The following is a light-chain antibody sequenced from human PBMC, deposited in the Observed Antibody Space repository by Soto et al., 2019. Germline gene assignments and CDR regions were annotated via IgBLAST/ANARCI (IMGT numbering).Light chain of an antibody. CDR2: DVT. CDR1: SSDVGGYNF. J-gene: IGLJ1*01. CDR3: SSYTSISTYV. V-gene: IGLV2-14*01. Sequence: QSALTQPASVSGSPGQSITISCTGTSSDVGGYNFVSWYQQHPDKAPKLMIYDVTNRPSGVSNRFSGSKSGNTDSLTISGLQAEDEADYYCSSYTSISTYVFGTGTKGTVL.